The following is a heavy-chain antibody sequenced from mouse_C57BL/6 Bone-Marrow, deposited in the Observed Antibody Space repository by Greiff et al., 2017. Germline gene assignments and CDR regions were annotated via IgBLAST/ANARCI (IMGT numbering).Heavy chain of an antibody. Sequence: VQLVESGAELVRPGTSVKMSCKASGYTFTNYWIGWAKQRPGHGLEWIGDIYPGGGYTNYNEKFKGKATLTADKSSSTAYMQFSSLTSEDSAIYYCARSSNYSYWYFDVWGTGTTVTVSS. CDR1: GYTFTNYW. CDR3: ARSSNYSYWYFDV. J-gene: IGHJ1*03. V-gene: IGHV1-63*01. CDR2: IYPGGGYT. D-gene: IGHD2-5*01.